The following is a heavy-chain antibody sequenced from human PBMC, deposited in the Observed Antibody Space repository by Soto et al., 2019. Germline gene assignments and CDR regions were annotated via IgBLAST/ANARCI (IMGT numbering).Heavy chain of an antibody. CDR2: IKQDGSEK. CDR1: GFTFSSYW. J-gene: IGHJ4*02. V-gene: IGHV3-7*01. Sequence: GGSLRLSCAASGFTFSSYWMSWVRQAPGKGLEWVANIKQDGSEKYYVDSVKGRFTISRDNAKNSLYLQMNSLRAEDTAVYYCARDPGPFYSSGYYADYWGQGTLVTVS. CDR3: ARDPGPFYSSGYYADY. D-gene: IGHD3-22*01.